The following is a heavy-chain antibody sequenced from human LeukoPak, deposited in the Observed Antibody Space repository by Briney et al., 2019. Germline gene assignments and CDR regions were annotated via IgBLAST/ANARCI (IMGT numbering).Heavy chain of an antibody. Sequence: PGRSLGLSCITSGFTFVDHAMTSVRQAPGKGLERVGFIRSIGYGATTEYAPSGKGRFTISRDNSNSIAYLQVNSLNTEDTGIYYCARGPIQLWLHNGMDVWGPGTTVIVSS. V-gene: IGHV3-49*04. CDR1: GFTFVDHA. CDR2: IRSIGYGATT. J-gene: IGHJ6*02. D-gene: IGHD1-1*01. CDR3: ARGPIQLWLHNGMDV.